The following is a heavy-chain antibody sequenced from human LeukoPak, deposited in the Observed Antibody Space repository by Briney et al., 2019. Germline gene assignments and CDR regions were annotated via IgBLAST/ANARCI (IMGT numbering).Heavy chain of an antibody. V-gene: IGHV3-7*01. CDR2: IKQDGSEN. Sequence: PGGSLRLSCAASGFTFSGYWMSWVRQAPGKGLEWVANIKQDGSENYYVDSVKGRFTISRDNAKNSLYLQMNSLRAEDTAVYYCAKGGDYFDYWGQGTLVTVSS. D-gene: IGHD6-25*01. J-gene: IGHJ4*02. CDR3: AKGGDYFDY. CDR1: GFTFSGYW.